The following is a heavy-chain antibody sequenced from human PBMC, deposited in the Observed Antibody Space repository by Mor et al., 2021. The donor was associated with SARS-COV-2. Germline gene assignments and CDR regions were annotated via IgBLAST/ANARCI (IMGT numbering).Heavy chain of an antibody. CDR3: ARSRDGYNHFDY. Sequence: IIPIFGTANYAQKFQGRVTITADESTSTAYMELSSLRSEDTAVYYCARSRDGYNHFDYWGQGTLVTVSS. V-gene: IGHV1-69*01. CDR2: IIPIFGTA. J-gene: IGHJ4*02. D-gene: IGHD5-12*01.